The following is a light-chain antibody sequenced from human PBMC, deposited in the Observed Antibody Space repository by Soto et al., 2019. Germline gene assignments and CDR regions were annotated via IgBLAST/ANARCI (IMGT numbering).Light chain of an antibody. CDR2: AAS. Sequence: DIQMTQSPSSLSASVGDRITVSFRASQAIRNDLAWFQQTPGKAPKRLIYAASTLHNGVPSRFSGSGSGTDFTLTISSLQPEDFATYFCLQVRSYPWTFGRGTKVDIK. V-gene: IGKV1-17*01. CDR1: QAIRND. J-gene: IGKJ1*01. CDR3: LQVRSYPWT.